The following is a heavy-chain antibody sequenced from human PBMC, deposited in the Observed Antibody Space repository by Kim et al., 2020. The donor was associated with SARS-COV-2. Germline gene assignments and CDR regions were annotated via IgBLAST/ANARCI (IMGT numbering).Heavy chain of an antibody. CDR3: AREEAYEHGNSLGLDV. V-gene: IGHV3-21*01. D-gene: IGHD3-22*01. J-gene: IGHJ6*02. CDR2: ISPSRSSI. Sequence: GGSLRLSCAASGITFGAYDMHWVRQAPGKGLEWVSSISPSRSSIYYADSVEGRFTISRDNSKSSLYLQMNDLRAEDTAVYYCAREEAYEHGNSLGLDVWGPGTTVTVSS. CDR1: GITFGAYD.